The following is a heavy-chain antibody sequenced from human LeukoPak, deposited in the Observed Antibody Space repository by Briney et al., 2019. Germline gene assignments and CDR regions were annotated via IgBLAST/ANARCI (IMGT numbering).Heavy chain of an antibody. Sequence: GGSLRLSCADSAFTFSSYWMGWVRQAPGKGLEWVANIKDDGSVKYYVDSVKGRFTISRDNAKNSLYLQMNSLRAEDTAVYYCARGGEGSSGPTRNWGQGTLVTVSS. J-gene: IGHJ4*02. CDR3: ARGGEGSSGPTRN. V-gene: IGHV3-7*01. CDR2: IKDDGSVK. CDR1: AFTFSSYW. D-gene: IGHD3-22*01.